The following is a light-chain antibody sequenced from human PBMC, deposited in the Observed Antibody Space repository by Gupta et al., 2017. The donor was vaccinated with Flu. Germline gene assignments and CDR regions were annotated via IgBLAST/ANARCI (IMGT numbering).Light chain of an antibody. J-gene: IGLJ3*02. CDR3: ATWDSGLSAGV. CDR1: TSNIGKNY. V-gene: IGLV1-51*01. Sequence: QSVLTQPPSVSAAPGQRVTISCSGSTSNIGKNYVSWYKHLPGTAPKLLIYDNDKRPSEIPDRFSGPKSGTSATLDITGLQTGDEADYYCATWDSGLSAGVFGGGTKLTVL. CDR2: DND.